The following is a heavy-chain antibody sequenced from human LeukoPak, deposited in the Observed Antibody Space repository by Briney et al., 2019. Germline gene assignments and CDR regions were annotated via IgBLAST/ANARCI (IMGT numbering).Heavy chain of an antibody. V-gene: IGHV4-59*01. CDR3: ARVRTVATTYYFDC. CDR2: IYYSGST. D-gene: IGHD5-12*01. Sequence: SETLSLTCTVSGGSISSYYWSWIRQPPGKGLEWIGYIYYSGSTNHNPSLKSRVTISVDTSKNQFSLKLSSVTAADTAVYYCARVRTVATTYYFDCWGQGTLVTVSS. CDR1: GGSISSYY. J-gene: IGHJ4*02.